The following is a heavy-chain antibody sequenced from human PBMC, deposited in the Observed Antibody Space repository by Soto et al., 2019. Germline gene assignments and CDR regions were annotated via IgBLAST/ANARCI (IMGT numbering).Heavy chain of an antibody. CDR1: GFTFSSYW. CDR3: ARESIGRYCSSTSCYLGNDAFDI. Sequence: GGSLRLSCVASGFTFSSYWMHWVRQAPEKGLVWVSRINSDGSSTNYADYVKGRFTISRDNAKNKLNLQMNSLRAEDTAVYFCARESIGRYCSSTSCYLGNDAFDIWGQGTMVTVSS. D-gene: IGHD2-2*01. V-gene: IGHV3-74*01. CDR2: INSDGSST. J-gene: IGHJ3*02.